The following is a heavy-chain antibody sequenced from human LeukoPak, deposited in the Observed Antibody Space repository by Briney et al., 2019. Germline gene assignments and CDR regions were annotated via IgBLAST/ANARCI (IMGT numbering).Heavy chain of an antibody. Sequence: ASVKVSCKASGYTFTSYGISWVRQAPEQGLEWMGWISAYNGNTNYAQKLQGRVTMTTDTSTSTAYMELRSLRSDDTAVYYCARLLLWFGEPSYYFDYWGQGTLVTVSS. V-gene: IGHV1-18*01. CDR1: GYTFTSYG. D-gene: IGHD3-10*01. CDR2: ISAYNGNT. CDR3: ARLLLWFGEPSYYFDY. J-gene: IGHJ4*02.